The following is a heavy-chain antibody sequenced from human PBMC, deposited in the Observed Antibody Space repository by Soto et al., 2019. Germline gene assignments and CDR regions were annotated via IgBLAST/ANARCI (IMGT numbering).Heavy chain of an antibody. Sequence: GGSLTLSCAASGFPFSSYWMSWVRQAPGKGLEWVANIKQDGSEKYYVDSVKGRFTISRDNAKNSLYLQMNSLRAEDTAVYYCARDTTSSGWYDYRCFDPWGQGTLVTVSS. CDR3: ARDTTSSGWYDYRCFDP. V-gene: IGHV3-7*01. D-gene: IGHD6-19*01. CDR1: GFPFSSYW. CDR2: IKQDGSEK. J-gene: IGHJ5*02.